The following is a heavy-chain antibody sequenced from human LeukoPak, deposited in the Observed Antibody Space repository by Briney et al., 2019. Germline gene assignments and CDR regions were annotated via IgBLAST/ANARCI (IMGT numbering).Heavy chain of an antibody. CDR2: ISAYNGNT. CDR3: ARDRVYSYGPKYFDL. V-gene: IGHV1-18*01. CDR1: GYTFTSYG. J-gene: IGHJ2*01. Sequence: ASVKVSCKASGYTFTSYGISSVRQAPGQRPKCMGWISAYNGNTNYAQKLQGRVTMTTDTSTSTAYMELRSLRSDDTAVYYCARDRVYSYGPKYFDLWGRGTLVTVSS. D-gene: IGHD5-18*01.